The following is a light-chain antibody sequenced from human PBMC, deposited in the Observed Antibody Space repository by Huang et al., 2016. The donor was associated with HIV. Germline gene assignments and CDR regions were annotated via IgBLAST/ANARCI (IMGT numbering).Light chain of an antibody. Sequence: IVLTQSPATLSLSPGERATLTCGASQSGRNNYLAWYQQKPGRAPRLLIYDAHVRATGIPDRFSGSGSGTDFTLTISRLEPEDFAMYYCQQYSTSSYTFGQGTKVDI. CDR2: DAH. CDR3: QQYSTSSYT. CDR1: QSGRNNY. J-gene: IGKJ2*01. V-gene: IGKV3D-20*01.